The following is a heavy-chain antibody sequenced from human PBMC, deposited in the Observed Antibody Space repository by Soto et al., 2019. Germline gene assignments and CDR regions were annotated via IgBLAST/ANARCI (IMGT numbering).Heavy chain of an antibody. Sequence: ASVKVSCKASGYTFTSYGISWVRQAPGQGLEWMGWISAYNGNTNYAQKLQGRVTMTTDTSTSTAYMDPVDTATYYCARSQTYYYDSSGYALGYWGQGTLVTVSS. D-gene: IGHD3-22*01. CDR2: ISAYNGNT. V-gene: IGHV1-18*01. J-gene: IGHJ4*02. CDR1: GYTFTSYG. CDR3: YYYDSSGYALGY.